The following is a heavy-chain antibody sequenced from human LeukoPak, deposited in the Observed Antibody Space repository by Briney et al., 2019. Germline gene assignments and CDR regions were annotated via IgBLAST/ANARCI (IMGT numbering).Heavy chain of an antibody. CDR3: ARDFYDFWSGYYFFDY. D-gene: IGHD3-3*01. V-gene: IGHV4-4*07. Sequence: SETLSLTCTVSGGSISSYCWSWIRQPAGKGLEWIGRIYTSGSTNYNPSLKSRVTMSVDTSKNQFSLKLSSVTAADTAVYYCARDFYDFWSGYYFFDYWGQGTLVTVSS. CDR2: IYTSGST. CDR1: GGSISSYC. J-gene: IGHJ4*02.